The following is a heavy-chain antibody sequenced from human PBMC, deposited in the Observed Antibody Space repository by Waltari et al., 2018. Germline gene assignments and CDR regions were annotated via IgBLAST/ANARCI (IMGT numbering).Heavy chain of an antibody. Sequence: NGYGDKTYYADSVKGRFTLSRDNSRNTLSLQMNSLRAEDTAVYYCAKAHFYDTSGYIEHWGQGTLVTVSS. CDR3: AKAHFYDTSGYIEH. CDR2: NGYGDKT. D-gene: IGHD3-22*01. V-gene: IGHV3-23*01. J-gene: IGHJ5*02.